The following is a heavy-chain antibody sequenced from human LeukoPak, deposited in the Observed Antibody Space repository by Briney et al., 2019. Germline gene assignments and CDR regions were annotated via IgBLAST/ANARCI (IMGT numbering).Heavy chain of an antibody. CDR1: GFTFSSYG. D-gene: IGHD3-3*01. Sequence: PGGSLRLSCAASGFTFSSYGMHWVRQAPGKGLEWVAVISYDGSNKYYADSVKGRFTIPRDNSKNTLYLQMNSLRAEDTAVYYCAKGLHDFWSGYYTVLYYYYGMDVWGQGTTVTVSS. J-gene: IGHJ6*02. CDR3: AKGLHDFWSGYYTVLYYYYGMDV. V-gene: IGHV3-30*18. CDR2: ISYDGSNK.